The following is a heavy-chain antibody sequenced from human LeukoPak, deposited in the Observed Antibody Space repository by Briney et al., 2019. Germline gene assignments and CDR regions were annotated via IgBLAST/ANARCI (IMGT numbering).Heavy chain of an antibody. V-gene: IGHV3-7*05. CDR2: IKQDGSEK. CDR1: GSSLSSYE. D-gene: IGHD4-17*01. CDR3: ARGGLMTTVTTY. J-gene: IGHJ4*02. Sequence: GGSLRLSCEASGSSLSSYEMNWVRQAPGKGLEWVANIKQDGSEKYYVDSVKGRFTISRDNVENSLYLQMNSLRAEDTAVYYCARGGLMTTVTTYWGQGTLVTVSS.